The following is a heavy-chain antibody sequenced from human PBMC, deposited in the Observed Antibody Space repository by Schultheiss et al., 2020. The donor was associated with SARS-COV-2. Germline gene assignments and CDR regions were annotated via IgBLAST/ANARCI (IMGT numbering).Heavy chain of an antibody. CDR3: ARDIEQQLVIYDYYGMDV. CDR1: GGSISSSNW. D-gene: IGHD6-13*01. V-gene: IGHV4-4*02. Sequence: SETLSLTCAVSGGSISSSNWWSWVRQPPGKGLEWIGEIYHSGSTNYNPSLKSRVTISVDKSKNQFSLKLSSVTAADTAVYYCARDIEQQLVIYDYYGMDVWGQGTTVTVSS. CDR2: IYHSGST. J-gene: IGHJ6*02.